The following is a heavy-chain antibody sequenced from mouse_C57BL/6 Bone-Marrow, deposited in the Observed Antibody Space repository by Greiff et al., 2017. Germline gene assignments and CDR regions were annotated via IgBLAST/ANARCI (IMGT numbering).Heavy chain of an antibody. Sequence: EVQLVESGPGLVKPSQSLSLTCSVTGYSITSGYYRNWIRQFPGNKLEWMGYISYDGSNNYNPSLKNRISITRDTSKNQFFLKLNSVTTEDTATYYCARELFAYWGQGTLVTVSA. CDR3: ARELFAY. V-gene: IGHV3-6*01. CDR1: GYSITSGYY. J-gene: IGHJ3*01. CDR2: ISYDGSN.